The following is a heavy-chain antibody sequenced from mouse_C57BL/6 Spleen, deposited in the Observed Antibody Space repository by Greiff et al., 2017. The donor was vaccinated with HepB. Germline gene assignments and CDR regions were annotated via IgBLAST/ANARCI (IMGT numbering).Heavy chain of an antibody. D-gene: IGHD2-4*01. J-gene: IGHJ3*01. CDR2: IDPETGGT. Sequence: VQLQQSGAELVRPGASVTLSCKASGYTFTDYEMHWVKQTPVHGLEWIGAIDPETGGTAYNQKFKGKAILTADKSSSTAYMELRSLTSEDSAVYYGTRWGDYEEAYWGQGTLVTVSA. CDR1: GYTFTDYE. CDR3: TRWGDYEEAY. V-gene: IGHV1-15*01.